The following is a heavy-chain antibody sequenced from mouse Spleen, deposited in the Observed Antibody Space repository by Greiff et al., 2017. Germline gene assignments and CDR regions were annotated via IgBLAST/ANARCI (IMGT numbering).Heavy chain of an antibody. J-gene: IGHJ4*01. CDR2: IWSGGST. CDR3: ARHYDGYHYAMDY. CDR1: GFSLTSYG. Sequence: VKLVESGPGLVQPSQSLSITCTVSGFSLTSYGVHWVRQSPGKGLEWLGVIWSGGSTDYNAAFISRLSISKDNSKSQVFFKMNSLQADDTAIYYCARHYDGYHYAMDYWGQGTSVTVSS. V-gene: IGHV2-4-1*01. D-gene: IGHD2-3*01.